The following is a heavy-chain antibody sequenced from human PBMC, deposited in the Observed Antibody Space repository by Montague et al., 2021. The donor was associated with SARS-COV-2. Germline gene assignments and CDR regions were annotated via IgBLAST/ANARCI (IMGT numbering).Heavy chain of an antibody. CDR1: GDSVSSNIAA. Sequence: CAISGDSVSSNIAAWNWIRQSPSRGLEWLGRTYYRSKWYNDYAVSVRSRITISPDTSKNQFSLQLNSVTPEDTAVYYCTQERGPGRTTWHYFDYWGQGTLVTLSS. D-gene: IGHD1-14*01. V-gene: IGHV6-1*01. CDR2: TYYRSKWYN. CDR3: TQERGPGRTTWHYFDY. J-gene: IGHJ4*02.